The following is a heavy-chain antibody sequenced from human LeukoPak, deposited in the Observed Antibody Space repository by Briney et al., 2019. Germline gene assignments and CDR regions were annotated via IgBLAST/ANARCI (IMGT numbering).Heavy chain of an antibody. CDR1: GFTFSSYG. Sequence: GGSLRLSCAASGFTFSSYGMHWVRQAPGKGLEWVAVIWYDGSNKYYADSVKGRFTISRDNSKNTLYLQMNSLRAEDTAVYYCARDQYSYGSVPFDYWGQGTLVTVSS. V-gene: IGHV3-33*01. J-gene: IGHJ4*02. CDR3: ARDQYSYGSVPFDY. CDR2: IWYDGSNK. D-gene: IGHD5-18*01.